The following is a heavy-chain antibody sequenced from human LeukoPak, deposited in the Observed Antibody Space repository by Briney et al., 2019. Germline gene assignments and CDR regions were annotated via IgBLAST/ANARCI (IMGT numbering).Heavy chain of an antibody. J-gene: IGHJ2*01. V-gene: IGHV4-59*01. D-gene: IGHD6-6*01. CDR2: TYYSGST. CDR1: GGSISSYY. CDR3: ARAVAARRWYFDL. Sequence: SETLSLTCTVSGGSISSYYWSWIRQPPGKGLEWIGYTYYSGSTNYNPSLKSRVTISVDTSKNQFSLKLSSVTAADTAVYYCARAVAARRWYFDLWGRGTLVTVSS.